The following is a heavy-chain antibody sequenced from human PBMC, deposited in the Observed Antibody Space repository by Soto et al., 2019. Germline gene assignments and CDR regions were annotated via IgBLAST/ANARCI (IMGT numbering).Heavy chain of an antibody. D-gene: IGHD6-19*01. V-gene: IGHV3-23*01. CDR2: ISGGGGNT. CDR3: AKETYGSGWTLDS. Sequence: ESGGGVVQSGGSLRLSCSASGFAFSEYSMHWVRQAPGKGPEWVSAISGGGGNTYYAGSVNGRFTISRDNSRNTLYLQMHSLRDDDTALYYCAKETYGSGWTLDSWGQGTRATVSS. CDR1: GFAFSEYS. J-gene: IGHJ4*02.